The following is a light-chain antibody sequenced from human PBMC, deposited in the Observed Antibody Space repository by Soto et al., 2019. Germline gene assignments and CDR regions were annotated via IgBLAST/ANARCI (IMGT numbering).Light chain of an antibody. V-gene: IGKV3-11*01. CDR2: DAS. J-gene: IGKJ5*01. CDR1: ESVSSY. Sequence: EIVLTQSPATLSLSPGERATLSCRASESVSSYLAWYQQKPGQAPRLLIYDASNRAPGIPARFSGTGYGPDFNLTISSLEPEDFAVYYCQQRSNWPPITFGQGTRLEMK. CDR3: QQRSNWPPIT.